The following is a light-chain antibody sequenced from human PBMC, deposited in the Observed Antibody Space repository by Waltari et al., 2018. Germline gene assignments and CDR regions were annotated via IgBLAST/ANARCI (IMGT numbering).Light chain of an antibody. Sequence: DIQMTQSPSSLAASVGVRVTITWRASQGISKFLAWFRQKPGKAPESLIYGASSLQSGVPSRFSGSGSGTDFTLTISSLQPEDFASYYCQQYKTFPLTFGGGTKVEIK. V-gene: IGKV1-16*01. CDR1: QGISKF. CDR3: QQYKTFPLT. J-gene: IGKJ4*01. CDR2: GAS.